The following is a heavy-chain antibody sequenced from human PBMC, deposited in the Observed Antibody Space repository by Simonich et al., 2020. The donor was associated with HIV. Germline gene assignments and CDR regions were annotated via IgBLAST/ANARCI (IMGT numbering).Heavy chain of an antibody. CDR2: IKQNGSEK. CDR3: ARDMLAATPGVDY. CDR1: GFTFNSYW. J-gene: IGHJ4*02. D-gene: IGHD2-15*01. V-gene: IGHV3-7*01. Sequence: EVQLVESGGGLVQPGGSLRLSCAVSGFTFNSYWISWVRQATGKGPEWVANIKQNGSEKDHTDSVKGRFTISRDNAKNSLYLQMNSLRAEDTAVYYCARDMLAATPGVDYWGQGTLVTVSS.